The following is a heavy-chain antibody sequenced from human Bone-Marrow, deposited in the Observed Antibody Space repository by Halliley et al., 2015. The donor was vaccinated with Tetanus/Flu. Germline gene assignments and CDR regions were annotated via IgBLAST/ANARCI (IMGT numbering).Heavy chain of an antibody. CDR2: ISKDGSRM. J-gene: IGHJ4*02. CDR1: EFIFEYG. V-gene: IGHV3-30*18. Sequence: SLRLSCEGSEFIFEYGMHWVRQAPGRGLEWVAFISKDGSRMDYADSVQGRFIISRDNSKNTLYLQMDSLRPEDTAVYYCAKDRGRYSRGFFDQWGLGSLVTVSS. D-gene: IGHD5-18*01. CDR3: AKDRGRYSRGFFDQ.